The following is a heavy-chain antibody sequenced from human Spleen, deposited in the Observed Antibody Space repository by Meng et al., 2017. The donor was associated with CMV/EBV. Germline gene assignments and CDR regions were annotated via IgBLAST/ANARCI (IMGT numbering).Heavy chain of an antibody. CDR1: GFSFSDHA. V-gene: IGHV3-30*04. CDR2: ISYDGENK. J-gene: IGHJ6*02. D-gene: IGHD2-2*02. CDR3: VTSTSTSCYTVVCYYGLDV. Sequence: GESLKISCAASGFSFSDHAMHWVRQAPGKGLEWVAVISYDGENKYYTESQRGRFTISRDNSKNTVYLQMNGLRADDTAVYYCVTSTSTSCYTVVCYYGLDVWGQGTTVTVSS.